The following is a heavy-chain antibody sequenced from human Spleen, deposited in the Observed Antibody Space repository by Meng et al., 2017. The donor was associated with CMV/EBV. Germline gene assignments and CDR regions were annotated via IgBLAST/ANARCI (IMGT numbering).Heavy chain of an antibody. CDR3: AKDIDYYGSGSYGDY. CDR1: GFTFSSYG. CDR2: IRYDGSNK. J-gene: IGHJ4*02. Sequence: GGSLRLSCAASGFTFSSYGMHWVRQAPGKGLEWVAFIRYDGSNKYYADSVKGRFTISGDNSKNTLYLQMNSLRAEDTAVYYCAKDIDYYGSGSYGDYWGQGTLVTVSS. D-gene: IGHD3-10*01. V-gene: IGHV3-30*02.